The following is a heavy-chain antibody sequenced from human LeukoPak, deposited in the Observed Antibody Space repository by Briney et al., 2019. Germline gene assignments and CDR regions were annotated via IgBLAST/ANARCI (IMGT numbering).Heavy chain of an antibody. V-gene: IGHV1-69*05. CDR2: IIPIFGTA. J-gene: IGHJ4*02. CDR1: GGTFSSYA. CDR3: ARALDVLGYCSSTSCSGY. D-gene: IGHD2-2*01. Sequence: SVKVSCKASGGTFSSYAISWVRQAPGQGLEWMGGIIPIFGTANYAQKFQGRVTITTDESTSTAYMELSSLRSEDAAVYYCARALDVLGYCSSTSCSGYWGQGTLVTVSS.